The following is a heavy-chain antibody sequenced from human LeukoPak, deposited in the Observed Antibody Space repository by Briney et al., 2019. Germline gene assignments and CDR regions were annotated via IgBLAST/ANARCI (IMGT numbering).Heavy chain of an antibody. V-gene: IGHV4-61*09. CDR2: IYTSGST. D-gene: IGHD3-22*01. Sequence: SQTLSLTCTVSGGSISSGGYYWSWIRQPPGKGLEWIGYIYTSGSTNYNPSLKSRVTISVDTSKNQFSLKLSSVTAADTAVYYCARSPQDSSDAFDIWGQGTMVTVSS. J-gene: IGHJ3*02. CDR3: ARSPQDSSDAFDI. CDR1: GGSISSGGYY.